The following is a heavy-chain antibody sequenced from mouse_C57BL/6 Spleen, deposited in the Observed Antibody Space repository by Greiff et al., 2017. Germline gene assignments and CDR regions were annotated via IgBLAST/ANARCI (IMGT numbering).Heavy chain of an antibody. D-gene: IGHD2-4*01. Sequence: VQVVESGPGLVAPSQSLSITCTVSGFSLTSYAISWVRQPPGKGLEWLGVIWTGGGTNYNSALKSRLSISKDNSKSQVFLKMNSLQTDDTARYYCARMRYDYDVWYFDVWGTGTTVTVSS. J-gene: IGHJ1*03. CDR2: IWTGGGT. CDR1: GFSLTSYA. CDR3: ARMRYDYDVWYFDV. V-gene: IGHV2-9-1*01.